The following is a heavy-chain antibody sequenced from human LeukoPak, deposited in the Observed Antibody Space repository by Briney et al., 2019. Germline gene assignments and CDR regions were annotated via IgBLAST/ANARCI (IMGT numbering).Heavy chain of an antibody. CDR1: GGSFSGYY. CDR3: ARGRWLQFSD. V-gene: IGHV4-34*01. J-gene: IGHJ4*02. Sequence: SETLSLTCAVYGGSFSGYYWSWIRQPPGKGLEWIGEINHSGSTNYNPSLKSRVTISVDTSKNQFSLKLSSVTAADTAVYYCARGRWLQFSDWGPGTLVTVSS. D-gene: IGHD5-24*01. CDR2: INHSGST.